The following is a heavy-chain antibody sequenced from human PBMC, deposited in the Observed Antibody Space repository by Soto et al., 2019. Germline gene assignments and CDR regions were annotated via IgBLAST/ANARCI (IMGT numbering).Heavy chain of an antibody. Sequence: QVQLVQSGAEVKKPGASVKVSCKASGYTFTSYDINWVRQATGQGLEWMGWMNPNSGKTGYAQKFQGRVSMNRNTSIRTAYMELSSLRSEDTAVYYCARRIVVAATRGMDVWGQGTTVTVSS. V-gene: IGHV1-8*01. J-gene: IGHJ6*02. D-gene: IGHD6-19*01. CDR1: GYTFTSYD. CDR2: MNPNSGKT. CDR3: ARRIVVAATRGMDV.